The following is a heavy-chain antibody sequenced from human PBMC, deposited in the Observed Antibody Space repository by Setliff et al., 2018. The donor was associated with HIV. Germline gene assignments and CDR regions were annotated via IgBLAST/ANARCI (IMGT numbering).Heavy chain of an antibody. V-gene: IGHV4-59*01. D-gene: IGHD3-22*01. CDR2: IYFTGSS. J-gene: IGHJ4*02. CDR3: GRNRGNGWYYYDS. CDR1: GGSISTYY. Sequence: PSETLSLTCTVSGGSISTYYWSWIRQPPGKGLEWIGSIYFTGSSDNNPSLKSRVTLSVDTSKHQFSLKLSSVTAADTAVYYCGRNRGNGWYYYDSWGQGTLVTVSS.